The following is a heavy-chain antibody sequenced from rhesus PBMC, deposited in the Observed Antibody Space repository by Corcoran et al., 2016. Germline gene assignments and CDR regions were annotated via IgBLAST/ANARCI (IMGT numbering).Heavy chain of an antibody. Sequence: QVQLQESGPGLVKPSETLSLTCSVSGYSISSGYGWSWIRQPAGKGLEWIGFIGGSTGATNNNPTLTCRVTIAKDTSENQFSLNLSSVVAADTAVYYCVRHPEHANFEYRFPVWGAGVLVTVSS. CDR1: GYSISSGYG. CDR2: IGGSTGAT. V-gene: IGHV4-127*01. D-gene: IGHD4-35*01. CDR3: VRHPEHANFEYRFPV. J-gene: IGHJ5-1*01.